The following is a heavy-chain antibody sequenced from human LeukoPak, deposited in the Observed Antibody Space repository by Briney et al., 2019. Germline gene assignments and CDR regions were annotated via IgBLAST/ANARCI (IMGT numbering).Heavy chain of an antibody. CDR2: ADGGGSST. CDR1: GFTFSTHW. CDR3: AKDLGHYYGDYIDY. J-gene: IGHJ4*02. Sequence: GGSLRLSCAASGFTFSTHWMHWVRQVPGRGPVWVSRADGGGSSTSYADSVKGRFTISRDNSKNTLYLQMNSLRAEDTAVYYCAKDLGHYYGDYIDYWGQGTLVTVSS. D-gene: IGHD4-17*01. V-gene: IGHV3-74*01.